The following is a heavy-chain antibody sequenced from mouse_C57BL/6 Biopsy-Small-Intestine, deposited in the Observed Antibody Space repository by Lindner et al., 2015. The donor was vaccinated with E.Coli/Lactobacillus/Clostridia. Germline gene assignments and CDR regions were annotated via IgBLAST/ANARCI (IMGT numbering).Heavy chain of an antibody. J-gene: IGHJ3*01. CDR2: ISSGSSTI. Sequence: SGEALVQPGGSLKLSCAASGITFSDYGMHWVRQAPEKGLEWVAYISSGSSTIYYADTVKGRFTISRDNAKNTLFLQMTSLRSEDTAMYYCARGGKFYYYGSSYEFAYWGQGTLVTVSA. V-gene: IGHV5-17*01. D-gene: IGHD1-1*01. CDR3: ARGGKFYYYGSSYEFAY. CDR1: GITFSDYG.